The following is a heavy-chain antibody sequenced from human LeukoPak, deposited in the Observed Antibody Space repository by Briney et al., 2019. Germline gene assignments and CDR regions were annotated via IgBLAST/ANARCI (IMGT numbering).Heavy chain of an antibody. CDR3: ASVTKYCSGGSCYPKYYYYYMDV. CDR1: GGSFSGYY. J-gene: IGHJ6*03. D-gene: IGHD2-15*01. Sequence: SETLSLTCAVYGGSFSGYYWSWIRQPPGKGLEWIGEINHSGSTNYNPSLKSRVTISVDTSKNQFSLKLSSVTAADTAVYYCASVTKYCSGGSCYPKYYYYYMDVWGKGTTVTVSS. CDR2: INHSGST. V-gene: IGHV4-34*01.